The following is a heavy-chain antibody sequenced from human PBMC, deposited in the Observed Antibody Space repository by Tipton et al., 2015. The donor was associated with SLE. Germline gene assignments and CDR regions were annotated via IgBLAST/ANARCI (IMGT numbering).Heavy chain of an antibody. Sequence: TLSLTCTVSGGSISSGGYYWSWIRQHPGKGLEWIGYIYYSGSTYYNPSLKSRVTISVDTSKNQFSLKLSSVTAADTAVYYCARVIAAAVPTPYFDYWGQGTLVTVSS. CDR2: IYYSGST. V-gene: IGHV4-31*03. CDR3: ARVIAAAVPTPYFDY. J-gene: IGHJ4*02. D-gene: IGHD6-13*01. CDR1: GGSISSGGYY.